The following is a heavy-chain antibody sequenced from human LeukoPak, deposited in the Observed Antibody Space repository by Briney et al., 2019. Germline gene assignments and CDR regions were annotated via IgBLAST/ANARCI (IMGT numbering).Heavy chain of an antibody. Sequence: ASVKVSCKASGYTFTDYYMHWVRQAPGQGLEWMGWINPNSGGTNYAQKFQGRVTMTRDTSISTAYMELSRLRSDDTAVYYCARDGATVTTWYYYYYMDVWGKGTTVTISS. CDR2: INPNSGGT. CDR1: GYTFTDYY. V-gene: IGHV1-2*02. J-gene: IGHJ6*03. CDR3: ARDGATVTTWYYYYYMDV. D-gene: IGHD4-17*01.